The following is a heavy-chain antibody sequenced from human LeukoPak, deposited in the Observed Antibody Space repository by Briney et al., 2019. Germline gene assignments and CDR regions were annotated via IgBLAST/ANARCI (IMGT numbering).Heavy chain of an antibody. CDR2: IYHSGST. CDR1: GVSISSSNW. Sequence: KPSETLSLTCAVSGVSISSSNWWSWVRQPPGKGLQWIGEIYHSGSTNYNPSLTSRVTMSVDKSKNQFSLKLSSVSAADTAVYYCARTYCSGSGCFYFDYWGQGTLVTVSS. D-gene: IGHD2-15*01. J-gene: IGHJ4*02. V-gene: IGHV4-4*02. CDR3: ARTYCSGSGCFYFDY.